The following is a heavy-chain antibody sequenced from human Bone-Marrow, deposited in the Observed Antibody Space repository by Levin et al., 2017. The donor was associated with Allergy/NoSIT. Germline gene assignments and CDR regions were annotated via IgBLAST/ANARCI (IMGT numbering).Heavy chain of an antibody. J-gene: IGHJ4*02. CDR2: IYPGDSDT. Sequence: HGESLKISCKGSGYSFTSYWIGWVRQMPGKGLEWMGIIYPGDSDTRYSPSFQGQVTISADKSISTAYLQWSSLKASDTAMYYCATPGTYGDYALEFDYWGQGTLVTVSS. CDR3: ATPGTYGDYALEFDY. D-gene: IGHD4-17*01. CDR1: GYSFTSYW. V-gene: IGHV5-51*01.